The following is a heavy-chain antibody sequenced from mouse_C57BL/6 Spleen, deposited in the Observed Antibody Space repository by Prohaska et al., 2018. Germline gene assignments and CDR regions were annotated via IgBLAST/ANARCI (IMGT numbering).Heavy chain of an antibody. CDR1: GYTFTDYY. J-gene: IGHJ4*01. CDR3: ALLRRGGSMDY. V-gene: IGHV1-26*01. Sequence: EVQLQQSGPELVKPGASVKISCKASGYTFTDYYMNWVKQSHGKSLEWIGDINPNNGGTSYNQKFKGKATLTVDKSSSTAYMELRSLTSEDSAVYYCALLRRGGSMDYWGQGTSVTVSS. D-gene: IGHD2-4*01. CDR2: INPNNGGT.